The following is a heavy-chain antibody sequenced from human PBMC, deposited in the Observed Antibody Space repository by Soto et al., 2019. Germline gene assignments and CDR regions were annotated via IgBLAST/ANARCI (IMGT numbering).Heavy chain of an antibody. CDR1: GGSISSSSYY. J-gene: IGHJ6*02. CDR3: ARHRATYYYDSSGYWGPFDYYYGMDV. CDR2: IYYSGST. Sequence: PSETLSLTCTVSGGSISSSSYYWGWIRQPPGKGLEWIGSIYYSGSTYYNPSLKSRVTISVDTSKNQFSLKLSSVTAADTAVYYCARHRATYYYDSSGYWGPFDYYYGMDVWGQGTTVTVSS. D-gene: IGHD3-22*01. V-gene: IGHV4-39*01.